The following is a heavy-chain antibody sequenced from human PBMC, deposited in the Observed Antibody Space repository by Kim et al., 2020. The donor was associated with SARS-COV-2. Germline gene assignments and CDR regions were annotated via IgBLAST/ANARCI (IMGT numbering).Heavy chain of an antibody. CDR1: GFTFSRYG. V-gene: IGHV3-30*18. D-gene: IGHD3-10*01. CDR2: ISYDGRNK. CDR3: AKDRDYYGNFDY. J-gene: IGHJ4*02. Sequence: GGSLRLSCAASGFTFSRYGMHWVRQAPGKGLEWVAVISYDGRNKHYVHSVKGRFTISRDNSKNTLHLQMNSLRAEDTAVYYCAKDRDYYGNFDYWGQGTL.